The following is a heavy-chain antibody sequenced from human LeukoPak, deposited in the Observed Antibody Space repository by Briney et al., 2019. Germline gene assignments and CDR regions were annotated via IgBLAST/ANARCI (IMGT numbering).Heavy chain of an antibody. CDR3: ARGDYYDSSPHY. CDR1: GFTFSSYG. J-gene: IGHJ1*01. CDR2: ISGSGGST. Sequence: PGGSLRLSCAASGFTFSSYGMSWVRQAPGKGLEWVSAISGSGGSTYYADSVKGRFTISRDNSKNTLYLQMNSLRVDDTALYYCARGDYYDSSPHYWGQGTLVIVSS. V-gene: IGHV3-23*01. D-gene: IGHD3-22*01.